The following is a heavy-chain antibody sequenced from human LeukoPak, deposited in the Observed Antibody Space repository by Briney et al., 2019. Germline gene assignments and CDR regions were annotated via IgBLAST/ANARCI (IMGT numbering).Heavy chain of an antibody. CDR1: GFTFSSYA. V-gene: IGHV3-23*01. CDR2: ISGSGDTT. Sequence: GGSLRLSCAASGFTFSSYAMSWVRQAPGKGLEWVSVISGSGDTTYYADSVKGRFTTSRDNSKKTLYLQMNSLRADDTAVYYCAKGRYFDWMNWFDPWGQGTLVTVSS. J-gene: IGHJ5*02. CDR3: AKGRYFDWMNWFDP. D-gene: IGHD3-9*01.